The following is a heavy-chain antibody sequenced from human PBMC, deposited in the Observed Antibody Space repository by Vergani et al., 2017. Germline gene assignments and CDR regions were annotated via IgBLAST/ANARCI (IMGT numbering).Heavy chain of an antibody. CDR1: GGTFSSYA. D-gene: IGHD4-17*01. Sequence: QVQLVQSGAEVKKPGSSVKVSCKAPGGTFSSYAISWVRQAPGQGLEWMGRIIPILGIANYAQKFQGRVTITADKYTSTAYMELSSRRSEVTALYYCARDLDDGDYSTLYWYFDLWGRGTLVTVSA. CDR3: ARDLDDGDYSTLYWYFDL. V-gene: IGHV1-69*04. CDR2: IIPILGIA. J-gene: IGHJ2*01.